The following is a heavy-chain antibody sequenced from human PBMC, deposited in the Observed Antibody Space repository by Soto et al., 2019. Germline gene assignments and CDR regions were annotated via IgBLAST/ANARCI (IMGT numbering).Heavy chain of an antibody. CDR1: EFTVTNNE. CDR2: LYSGGNT. V-gene: IGHV3-53*01. J-gene: IGHJ4*02. CDR3: ALRRVAYADF. Sequence: GGSLRLSCAASEFTVTNNEMSWVRQAPGKGLEWVSILYSGGNTYYADSVEGRFTISRGGSKNTLYLHMNSLRAEDTAVYYCALRRVAYADFWGQGTRVTVSS. D-gene: IGHD2-2*01.